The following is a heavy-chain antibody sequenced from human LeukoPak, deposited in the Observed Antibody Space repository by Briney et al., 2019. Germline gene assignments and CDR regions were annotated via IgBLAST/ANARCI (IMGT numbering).Heavy chain of an antibody. Sequence: ASVKVSCKASGYTFTSYGISWVRQAPGQGLEWMGWISAYNGNTNYAQKLQGRVTMTTDTSTSTAYMELRSLRSDDTAVYYCARSEPRYCSGGSCYVSYWGQGTLVTVSS. D-gene: IGHD2-15*01. CDR2: ISAYNGNT. J-gene: IGHJ4*02. CDR3: ARSEPRYCSGGSCYVSY. CDR1: GYTFTSYG. V-gene: IGHV1-18*04.